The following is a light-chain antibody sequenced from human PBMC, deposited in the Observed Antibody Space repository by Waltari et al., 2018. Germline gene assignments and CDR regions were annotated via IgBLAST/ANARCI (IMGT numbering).Light chain of an antibody. CDR1: RSVSRS. V-gene: IGKV3-20*01. J-gene: IGKJ1*01. CDR3: QHYVTLPAT. Sequence: RATPSCRASRSVSRSLAWYQQKPGQAPRLLIYGASSRATGVPDRFSGSGSGTDFSLTISRLEPEDFAVYYCQHYVTLPATFGQGTKVEIK. CDR2: GAS.